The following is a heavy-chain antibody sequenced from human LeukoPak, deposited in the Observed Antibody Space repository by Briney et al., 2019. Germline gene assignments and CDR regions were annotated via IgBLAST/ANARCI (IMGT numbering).Heavy chain of an antibody. J-gene: IGHJ4*02. CDR1: GYTFTSYG. Sequence: ASVKVSCKGSGYTFTSYGISWVRQAPGQGLEWMGWISAYKGNTNYAQQFHGRVTMTTDTSTSTASMELRSLRSDDTAVYYCARGFGSGSFYEPDYYFDYWGQGTLVTVSS. CDR3: ARGFGSGSFYEPDYYFDY. V-gene: IGHV1-18*01. D-gene: IGHD3-10*01. CDR2: ISAYKGNT.